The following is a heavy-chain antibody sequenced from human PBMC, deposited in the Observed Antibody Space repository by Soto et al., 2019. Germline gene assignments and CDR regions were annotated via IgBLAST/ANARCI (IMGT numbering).Heavy chain of an antibody. CDR2: IYYSGST. V-gene: IGHV4-28*01. Sequence: SETLSLTCAVCAYSLSSNNSWGWIRKPPGKGLEWIGYIYYSGSTYYNPSFKSRVTMSVDTSKSQFSLKLSSVTAVDTAVYYCARSSGTTPKNLYYWGQGTLGTVPS. D-gene: IGHD1-1*01. CDR1: AYSLSSNNS. CDR3: ARSSGTTPKNLYY. J-gene: IGHJ4*02.